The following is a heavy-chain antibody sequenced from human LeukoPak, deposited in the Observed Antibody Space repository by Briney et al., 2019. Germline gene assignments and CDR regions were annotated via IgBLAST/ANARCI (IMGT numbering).Heavy chain of an antibody. CDR2: VHPNTGNT. V-gene: IGHV1-8*01. D-gene: IGHD1-14*01. Sequence: ASVKVSCKTSGYPFTTYEINWVRQAAGQGLEWMGWVHPNTGNTAYAQRFQGRVTMTRDTSISTAYMELSSLTSNDTAVYFCARGPRNDPWGQGTLVAVSS. J-gene: IGHJ5*02. CDR3: ARGPRNDP. CDR1: GYPFTTYE.